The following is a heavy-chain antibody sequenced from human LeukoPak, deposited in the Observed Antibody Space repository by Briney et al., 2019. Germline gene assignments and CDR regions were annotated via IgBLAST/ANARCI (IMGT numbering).Heavy chain of an antibody. V-gene: IGHV1-69*13. D-gene: IGHD3-10*01. J-gene: IGHJ4*02. CDR3: ARVGHYGSGSYYFDY. Sequence: ASVKVSCKASGYTFTSYAISWVRQAPGQGLEWMGGIIPIFGTANYAQKFQGRVTITADESTSTAYMELSSLRSEDTAVYYCARVGHYGSGSYYFDYWGQGTLVTVSS. CDR2: IIPIFGTA. CDR1: GYTFTSYA.